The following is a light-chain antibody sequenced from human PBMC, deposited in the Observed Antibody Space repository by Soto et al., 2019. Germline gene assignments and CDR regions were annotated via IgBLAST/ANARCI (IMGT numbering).Light chain of an antibody. J-gene: IGKJ2*01. CDR3: QHRANWPMYT. CDR1: QSISTY. Sequence: EIVLTQSPATLSLSPGERATLSCRAGQSISTYLAWYQQKPGQPPRLLIYDASNRATGIPARFSGSGSGTDFTLTIISIEPEDFAVYYCQHRANWPMYTFGQGTKLEIK. CDR2: DAS. V-gene: IGKV3-11*01.